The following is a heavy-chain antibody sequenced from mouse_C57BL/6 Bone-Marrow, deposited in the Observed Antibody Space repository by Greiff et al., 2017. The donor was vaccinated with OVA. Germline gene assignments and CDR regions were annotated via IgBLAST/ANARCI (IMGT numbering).Heavy chain of an antibody. CDR1: GYTFTSYW. J-gene: IGHJ1*03. D-gene: IGHD1-1*01. V-gene: IGHV1-52*01. Sequence: QVQLQQPGAELVRPGSSVKLSCKASGYTFTSYWMHWVKQRPIQGLEWIGNIDTSDSETHYNQKFKDKATFTVDKASSTAYMQLSSLTSEDSAVYYCARNGSSDWYFEVWGTETTVTVAT. CDR2: IDTSDSET. CDR3: ARNGSSDWYFEV.